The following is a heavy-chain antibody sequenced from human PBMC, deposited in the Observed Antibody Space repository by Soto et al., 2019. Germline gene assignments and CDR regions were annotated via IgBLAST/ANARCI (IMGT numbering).Heavy chain of an antibody. Sequence: GGSLRLSCAASGFTFSSYAMSWVRQAPGKGLEWVSAISGSGGSTYYADSVKGRFTISRDNSKNTLYLQMNSLRAEDTAVYYCAKGSDCYDSSGLAHYWGQGTLVTVSS. V-gene: IGHV3-23*01. CDR3: AKGSDCYDSSGLAHY. CDR2: ISGSGGST. J-gene: IGHJ4*02. CDR1: GFTFSSYA. D-gene: IGHD3-22*01.